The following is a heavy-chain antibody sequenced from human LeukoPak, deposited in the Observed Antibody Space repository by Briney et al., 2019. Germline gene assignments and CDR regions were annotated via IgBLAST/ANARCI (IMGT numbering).Heavy chain of an antibody. Sequence: PGGSLRLSCAASGFTFSSYWMSWVRLAPGKGLEWVANIKQDGSEKYYVDSVKGRFTISRDNAKNSLYLQMNSLRSDDTAVYFCAREGGRYCSGGSCYSSNGWYGGLNYWGQGTLVTVSS. CDR2: IKQDGSEK. CDR3: AREGGRYCSGGSCYSSNGWYGGLNY. D-gene: IGHD2-15*01. J-gene: IGHJ4*02. V-gene: IGHV3-7*03. CDR1: GFTFSSYW.